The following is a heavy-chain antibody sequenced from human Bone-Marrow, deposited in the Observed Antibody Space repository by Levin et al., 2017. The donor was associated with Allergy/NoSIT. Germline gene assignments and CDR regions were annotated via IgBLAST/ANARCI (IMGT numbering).Heavy chain of an antibody. Sequence: LSLTCAASGFTFSSYGMDWVRQAPGKGLEWVAMTSYDGSDKNYGNSVKGRFTISRDNSGSTLYLQMNSLRPEDTAVYFCAKGTGGRGRYFDVWGRGTLVTVSS. D-gene: IGHD3-16*01. V-gene: IGHV3-30*18. CDR3: AKGTGGRGRYFDV. CDR1: GFTFSSYG. CDR2: TSYDGSDK. J-gene: IGHJ2*01.